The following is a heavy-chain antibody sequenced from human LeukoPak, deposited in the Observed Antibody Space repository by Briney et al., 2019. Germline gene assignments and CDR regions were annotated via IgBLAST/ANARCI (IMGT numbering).Heavy chain of an antibody. V-gene: IGHV1-69*13. CDR1: GYTFTSYY. CDR2: IIPIFGTA. D-gene: IGHD1-14*01. J-gene: IGHJ5*02. CDR3: AEVHNPGGFDP. Sequence: ASVKVSCKASGYTFTSYYMHWVRQAPGQGLEWMGGIIPIFGTANYAQKFQGRVTITADESTSTAYMELSSLRSEDTAVYYCAEVHNPGGFDPWGQGTLVTVSS.